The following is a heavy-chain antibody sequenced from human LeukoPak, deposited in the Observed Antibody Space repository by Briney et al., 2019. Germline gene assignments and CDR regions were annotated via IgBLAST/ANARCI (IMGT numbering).Heavy chain of an antibody. Sequence: PSETLSLTCSVSGDSITATSYYWAWIRQPPGKGLEWIGSIYYSENTNYDPSLKSRVTISVDTSKNQFSLSLSSVTAADTAVYYCARQIRYTYDPNWFHPWGQGTLVTVSS. V-gene: IGHV4-39*01. CDR1: GDSITATSYY. CDR2: IYYSENT. J-gene: IGHJ5*02. CDR3: ARQIRYTYDPNWFHP. D-gene: IGHD5-12*01.